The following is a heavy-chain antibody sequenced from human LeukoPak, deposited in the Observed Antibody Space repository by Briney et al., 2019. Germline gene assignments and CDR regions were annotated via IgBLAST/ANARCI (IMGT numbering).Heavy chain of an antibody. V-gene: IGHV1-69*13. D-gene: IGHD3-22*01. CDR2: IIPIFGTA. CDR3: ARETPDYYDSSGYDY. J-gene: IGHJ4*02. Sequence: GASVKVSCKASGGTFSSYAISWERQAPGQGLEWMGGIIPIFGTANYAQKFQGRVTITADESTSTAYMELSSLRSEDTAVYYCARETPDYYDSSGYDYWGQGTLVTVSS. CDR1: GGTFSSYA.